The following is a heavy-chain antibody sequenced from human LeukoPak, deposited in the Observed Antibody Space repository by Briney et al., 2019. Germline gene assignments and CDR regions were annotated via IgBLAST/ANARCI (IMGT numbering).Heavy chain of an antibody. D-gene: IGHD3-10*01. CDR2: MHHSGST. V-gene: IGHV4-38-2*02. CDR1: DFSISSGYH. J-gene: IGHJ4*02. CDR3: ARDRSYFIFDY. Sequence: SETLSLTCAVSDFSISSGYHWGWVRQPPGKGLEWIGSMHHSGSTHYNPSLKSRVPMSRDTSKSQFSLQLSSVTAADTAVYYCARDRSYFIFDYWGQGTLVTVSS.